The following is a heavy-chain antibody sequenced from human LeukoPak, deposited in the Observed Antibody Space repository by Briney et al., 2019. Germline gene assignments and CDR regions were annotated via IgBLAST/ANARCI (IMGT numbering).Heavy chain of an antibody. V-gene: IGHV3-23*01. CDR2: NIGSGGDT. Sequence: PGGSLRLSCAASGFTFSNYAISWVRQAPGKGMEWGSRNIGSGGDTYYADSVKGRFTISRDNSKNTLYLHMNSLRAEDTTVYYCAKDLRTYGSGIYRLPTVIFDYWGQGTLVTVSS. CDR3: AKDLRTYGSGIYRLPTVIFDY. J-gene: IGHJ4*02. D-gene: IGHD3-10*01. CDR1: GFTFSNYA.